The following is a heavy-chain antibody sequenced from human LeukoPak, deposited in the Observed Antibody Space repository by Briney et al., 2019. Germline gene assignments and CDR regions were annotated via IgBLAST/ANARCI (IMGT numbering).Heavy chain of an antibody. CDR1: GYSFTNYW. CDR3: ARLRDYGSGSYGFDY. Sequence: GESLKISCRGSGYSFTNYWIGWVRQLPGKGLEWMGIIYPADSDTRYNPSFQGQVTISADKSISTAYLQWSSLKASDTAMFYCARLRDYGSGSYGFDYWGQGTLVTVSS. V-gene: IGHV5-51*01. J-gene: IGHJ4*02. D-gene: IGHD3-10*01. CDR2: IYPADSDT.